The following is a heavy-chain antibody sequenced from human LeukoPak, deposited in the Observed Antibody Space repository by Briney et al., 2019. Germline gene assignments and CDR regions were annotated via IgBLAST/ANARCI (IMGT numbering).Heavy chain of an antibody. CDR3: ARYDGDDNNFDY. CDR2: IYTSGST. J-gene: IGHJ4*02. V-gene: IGHV4-4*07. CDR1: GGSISSYY. Sequence: PSETLSLTCTVSGGSISSYYWSWIRQPAGKGLEWIGRIYTSGSTNYNPSLQSRVTISVDRSKDQFSLKLSSVTAADTAVYYCARYDGDDNNFDYWGLGTLVIVSS. D-gene: IGHD4-17*01.